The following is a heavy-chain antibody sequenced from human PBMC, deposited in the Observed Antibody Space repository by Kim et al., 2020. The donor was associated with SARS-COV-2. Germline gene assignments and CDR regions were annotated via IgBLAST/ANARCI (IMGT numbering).Heavy chain of an antibody. CDR1: GFTFSSYS. V-gene: IGHV3-21*04. CDR2: ISSSSSYI. Sequence: GGSLRLSCAASGFTFSSYSMNWVRQAPGKGLEWISSISSSSSYIYYADSVKGRFTISRDNARASLYLQMNSLRAEDTAVYYCARVLISGWSFFDYSGQGT. J-gene: IGHJ4*02. D-gene: IGHD6-19*01. CDR3: ARVLISGWSFFDY.